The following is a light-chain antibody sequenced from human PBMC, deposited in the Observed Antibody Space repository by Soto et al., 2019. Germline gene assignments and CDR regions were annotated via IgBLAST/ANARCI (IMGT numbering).Light chain of an antibody. CDR1: QSISTW. V-gene: IGKV1-5*03. Sequence: DIQMTQSPSTLSASVGDRVTITCRASQSISTWLAWYQQEPGKAPKLLIHKASSLQSGVPSRFSGSGSGTDFTLTISSLHPDDFATYYCQQTYSNPRTFGQGTKVEIK. CDR3: QQTYSNPRT. CDR2: KAS. J-gene: IGKJ1*01.